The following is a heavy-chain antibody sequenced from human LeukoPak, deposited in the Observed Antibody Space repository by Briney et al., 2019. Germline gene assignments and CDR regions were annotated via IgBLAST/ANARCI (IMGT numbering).Heavy chain of an antibody. Sequence: PGGSLRLSCAASGFTFSSYGMHWVRQAPGKGLEWVAVIWYDGSNKYYADSVKGRFTISRDNSKNTLYLQMNSLRAEDTAVYYCARGKGYCSSTSCARNGMDVWGQGTTVTVSS. CDR3: ARGKGYCSSTSCARNGMDV. CDR2: IWYDGSNK. D-gene: IGHD2-2*01. V-gene: IGHV3-33*08. J-gene: IGHJ6*02. CDR1: GFTFSSYG.